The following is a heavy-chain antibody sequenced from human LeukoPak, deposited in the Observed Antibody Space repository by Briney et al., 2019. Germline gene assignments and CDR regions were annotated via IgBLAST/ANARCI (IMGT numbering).Heavy chain of an antibody. CDR2: INPSGGSSGGGT. CDR1: GYTFTSYY. D-gene: IGHD3-3*01. V-gene: IGHV1-46*01. CDR3: AIIDYDFWSGYSNGDNWFDP. J-gene: IGHJ5*02. Sequence: VASVKVSCNASGYTFTSYYIHWVRQAPGQGLEWMGIINPSGGSSGGGTSSPQKFQGRVTMTRDTSTSTVYMELSSLRSDDTAVYYCAIIDYDFWSGYSNGDNWFDPWGQGTLVTVSS.